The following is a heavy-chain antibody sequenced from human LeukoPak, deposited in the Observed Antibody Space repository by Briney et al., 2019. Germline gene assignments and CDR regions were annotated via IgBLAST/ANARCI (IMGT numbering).Heavy chain of an antibody. V-gene: IGHV3-7*01. CDR2: KKQDGSEK. CDR3: ARDWTGITMVRGVTTH. J-gene: IGHJ4*02. D-gene: IGHD3-10*01. CDR1: GFTFSSHW. Sequence: PGGSLRLSCAPSGFTFSSHWMSWVRQAPGKGLEWVANKKQDGSEKYYVDSVKGRFTISRDNAKNSLYLQMNSLRAEDTAVYYCARDWTGITMVRGVTTHWGQGTLVSVSS.